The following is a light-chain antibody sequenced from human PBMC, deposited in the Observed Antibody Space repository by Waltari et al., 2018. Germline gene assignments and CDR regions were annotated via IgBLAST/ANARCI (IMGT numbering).Light chain of an antibody. CDR2: SNN. J-gene: IGLJ2*01. Sequence: QSVLTQPPSASGTPGPRVTISCSGSSPHIGRNTVNWYQQLPGTAPKLLIYSNNQRPSGVPDRFSGSKSGTSASLAISGLQSEDEADYYCAAWDDSLNGVVFGGGTKLTVL. V-gene: IGLV1-44*01. CDR3: AAWDDSLNGVV. CDR1: SPHIGRNT.